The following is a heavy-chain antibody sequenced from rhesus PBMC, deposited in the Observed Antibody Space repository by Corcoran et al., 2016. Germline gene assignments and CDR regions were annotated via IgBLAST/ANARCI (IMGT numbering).Heavy chain of an antibody. D-gene: IGHD6-25*01. CDR3: ARDRGSGGWQYFGY. CDR2: IYGSGSST. V-gene: IGHV4-169*02. Sequence: QLQLQESGPGLVKPSETLSVTCAVSGGSISSSYWSWIRQAPGKGPGWIGYIYGSGSSTNYTPALSSRVTLSVGTSQNQLSLKLSSVTTADTAVYYCARDRGSGGWQYFGYWGQGVLVTVSS. J-gene: IGHJ4*01. CDR1: GGSISSSY.